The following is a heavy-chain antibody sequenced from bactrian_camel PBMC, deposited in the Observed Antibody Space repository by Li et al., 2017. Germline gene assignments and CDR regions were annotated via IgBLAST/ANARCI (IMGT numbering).Heavy chain of an antibody. V-gene: IGHV3S1*01. CDR2: IKAGGGST. D-gene: IGHD3*01. CDR1: GYTYSGKC. J-gene: IGHJ6*01. Sequence: VQLVESGGGSVQAGGSLRLSCAASGYTYSGKCMAWFRQAPGKEREGVAGIKAGGGSTAYADSVKGRFTIPKDSAKNTLYLQMNSLKPEDTAMYYCAARLKSVLMVTAYGVSLLTGAREPRSPSP. CDR3: AARLKSVLMVTAYGVSLLT.